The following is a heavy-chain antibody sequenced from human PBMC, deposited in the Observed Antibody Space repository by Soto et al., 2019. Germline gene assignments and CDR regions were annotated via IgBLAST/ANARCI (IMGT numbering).Heavy chain of an antibody. CDR3: AVSIAARNLN. V-gene: IGHV1-69*13. CDR2: IIPIFGTA. D-gene: IGHD6-6*01. Sequence: SVKVSCKASGGTCSSYAISWVRQAPGQGLEWMGGIIPIFGTANYAQKFQGRVTITADESTSTAYMELSSLRSEDTAVYYCAVSIAARNLNWGQGTLVTVSS. J-gene: IGHJ4*02. CDR1: GGTCSSYA.